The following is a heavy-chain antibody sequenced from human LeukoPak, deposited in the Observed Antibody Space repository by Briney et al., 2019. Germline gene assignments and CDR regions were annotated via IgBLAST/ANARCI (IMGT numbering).Heavy chain of an antibody. CDR1: GFTFNSYW. D-gene: IGHD6-13*01. J-gene: IGHJ5*02. CDR2: MKQDGSEK. V-gene: IGHV3-7*01. CDR3: ARGRRRSSWYGFFSDWFDP. Sequence: GGSLRLSCAASGFTFNSYWMSWVRQAPGKGLEWVAKMKQDGSEKYYVDSVKGRFTISRDNAKNSLYLQMNSLRAEDTAVYYCARGRRRSSWYGFFSDWFDPWGQGTLVTVSS.